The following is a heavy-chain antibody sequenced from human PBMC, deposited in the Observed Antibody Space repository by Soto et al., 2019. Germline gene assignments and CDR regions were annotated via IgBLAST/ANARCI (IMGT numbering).Heavy chain of an antibody. CDR2: INPSGGST. CDR3: ESCYGMTEVGTVAPPYYYYYGMDV. CDR1: GYTFTSYY. V-gene: IGHV1-46*01. D-gene: IGHD2-2*01. J-gene: IGHJ6*02. Sequence: AAVKVSCKASGYTFTSYYMHWVLQAPGQGLEWMGIINPSGGSTSYAQKFQGRVTMTRDTSTSTVYMELSSLRSEDTAVYYCESCYGMTEVGTVAPPYYYYYGMDVRGQGTTVTVSS.